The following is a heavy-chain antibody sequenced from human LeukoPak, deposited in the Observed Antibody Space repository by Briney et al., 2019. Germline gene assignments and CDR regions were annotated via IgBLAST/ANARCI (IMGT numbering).Heavy chain of an antibody. Sequence: VASVKVSCKASGYTFTSYGISWVRQAPGQGPEWMGWISAYNGNTNYAQKLQGRVTMTTDTSTSTAYMELRSLRSDDTAVYYCATDWIGASAYFDYWGQGTLVTVSS. J-gene: IGHJ4*02. V-gene: IGHV1-18*01. CDR1: GYTFTSYG. CDR3: ATDWIGASAYFDY. CDR2: ISAYNGNT. D-gene: IGHD1-26*01.